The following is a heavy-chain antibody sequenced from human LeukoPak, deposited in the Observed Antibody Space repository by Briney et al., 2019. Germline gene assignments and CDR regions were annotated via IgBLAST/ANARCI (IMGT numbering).Heavy chain of an antibody. D-gene: IGHD4-17*01. V-gene: IGHV1-8*01. CDR1: GYTFTSYD. CDR3: ARGRYDYGDNYYYYYGMDV. Sequence: ASVKVSCKASGYTFTSYDINWVRQATGQGLEWMGWMNPNSGNTGCAQKFQGRVTMTRNTSISTAYMELSRLRSEDTAVYYCARGRYDYGDNYYYYYGMDVWGQGTTVTVSS. CDR2: MNPNSGNT. J-gene: IGHJ6*02.